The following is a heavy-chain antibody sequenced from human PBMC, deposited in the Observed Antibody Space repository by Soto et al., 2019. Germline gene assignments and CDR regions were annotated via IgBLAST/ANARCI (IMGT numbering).Heavy chain of an antibody. J-gene: IGHJ6*02. CDR1: GDSISSSSYY. CDR2: IYYSGST. V-gene: IGHV4-39*01. D-gene: IGHD3-3*01. Sequence: SDTLSLTCTFSGDSISSSSYYWGLIRRPPGKGLEWIGSIYYSGSTYYNPSLKSRVTISVDTSKNQFSLKLSSVNAADTAVYYCAGKVGVVYYYYGMDVCGQGYTVTVYS. CDR3: AGKVGVVYYYYGMDV.